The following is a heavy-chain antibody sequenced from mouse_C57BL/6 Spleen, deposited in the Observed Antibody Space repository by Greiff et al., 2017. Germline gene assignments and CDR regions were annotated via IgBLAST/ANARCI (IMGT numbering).Heavy chain of an antibody. V-gene: IGHV14-3*01. CDR3: ARWGYGNYDYYAMDY. CDR2: IDPANGNT. D-gene: IGHD2-1*01. Sequence: VQLKESVAELVRPGASVKLSCTASGFNIKNTYMHWVKQRPEQGLEWIGRIDPANGNTKYAPKFQGKATITADTSSNTAYLQLSSLTSGDTAIYCCARWGYGNYDYYAMDYWGQGTSVTVSS. CDR1: GFNIKNTY. J-gene: IGHJ4*01.